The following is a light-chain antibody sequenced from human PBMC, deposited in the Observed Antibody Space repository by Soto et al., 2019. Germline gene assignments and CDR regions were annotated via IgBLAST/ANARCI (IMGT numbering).Light chain of an antibody. CDR2: GAS. CDR3: QQYGSTPYT. CDR1: QSVSSSS. Sequence: EIVLTQSPGTLSLSPGERATLSCRASQSVSSSSLAWYQQKPGQAPRLLIYGASSRATGIPDRFSGSGSGTDFTLTISSMETEDFPVFYCQQYGSTPYTIGQGTKLAIK. V-gene: IGKV3-20*01. J-gene: IGKJ2*01.